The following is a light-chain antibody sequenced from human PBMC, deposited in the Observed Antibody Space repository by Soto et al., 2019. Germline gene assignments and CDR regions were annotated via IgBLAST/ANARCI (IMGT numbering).Light chain of an antibody. V-gene: IGLV2-14*03. CDR1: SSDVGAYNY. CDR2: DVT. J-gene: IGLJ1*01. CDR3: SSYTNSSTYV. Sequence: QSVLTQPASVSGSPGQSITISCTGTSSDVGAYNYVSWYQQHPGKAPKLMIYDVTNRPSGVSNRFSGSKSGYTASLTISGLQAEDEADYYCSSYTNSSTYVFGTGTKVTVL.